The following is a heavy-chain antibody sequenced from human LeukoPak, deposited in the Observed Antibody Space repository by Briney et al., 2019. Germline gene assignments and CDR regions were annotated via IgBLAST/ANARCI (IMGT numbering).Heavy chain of an antibody. V-gene: IGHV1-2*04. Sequence: GASVKVSCKASGYTFTGYYMHWVRQAPGQGLEGMGWINPNSGGTNYAQKFQGWVTMTRDTSISTAYMELSRLRSDDTAVYYCAINMVRGVVYGMDVWGKGTTVTVSS. CDR2: INPNSGGT. J-gene: IGHJ6*04. CDR3: AINMVRGVVYGMDV. CDR1: GYTFTGYY. D-gene: IGHD3-10*01.